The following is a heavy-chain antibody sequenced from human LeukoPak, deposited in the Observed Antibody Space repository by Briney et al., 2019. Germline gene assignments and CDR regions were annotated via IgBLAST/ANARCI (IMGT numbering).Heavy chain of an antibody. CDR3: ARDNSVGDYAWWFDP. Sequence: GASVKVSCKASRYTFTGYYMHWVRQAPGQGLEWMGWINPNSGVTDYAQNFQGRVTMTRDTSISTAYVELSSLRSEDTAVYYCARDNSVGDYAWWFDPWGQGTLVTVSS. CDR1: RYTFTGYY. J-gene: IGHJ5*02. D-gene: IGHD1-26*01. CDR2: INPNSGVT. V-gene: IGHV1-2*02.